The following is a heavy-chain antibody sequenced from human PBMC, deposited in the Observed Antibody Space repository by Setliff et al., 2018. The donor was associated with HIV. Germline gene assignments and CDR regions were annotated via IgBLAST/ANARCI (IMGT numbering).Heavy chain of an antibody. CDR2: IYSDGST. D-gene: IGHD3-22*01. Sequence: AGGSLRLSCAASGFTVSSHYMSWVRQAPGKGLEWVSTIYSDGSTYHADSVKGRLTLSRDTSKNTLSLQMNSLRPEDTAVFYCARVRLYSSALDYWGQGTLVTVSS. CDR3: ARVRLYSSALDY. CDR1: GFTVSSHY. V-gene: IGHV3-66*02. J-gene: IGHJ4*02.